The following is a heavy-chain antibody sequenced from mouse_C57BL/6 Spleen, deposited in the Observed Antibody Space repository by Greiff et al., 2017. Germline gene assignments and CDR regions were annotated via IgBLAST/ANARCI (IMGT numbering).Heavy chain of an antibody. V-gene: IGHV1-52*01. CDR2: IDPSDSET. D-gene: IGHD1-1*01. Sequence: QVQLQQPGAELVRPGSSVKLSCKASGYTFTSYWMHWVKQRPIQGLEWIGNIDPSDSETHYNQKFKDKATLTVDKSSSTAYMQLSSLTSEDSAVYYWARGGYCGSSYGFAYWGQGTLVTVSA. J-gene: IGHJ3*01. CDR1: GYTFTSYW. CDR3: ARGGYCGSSYGFAY.